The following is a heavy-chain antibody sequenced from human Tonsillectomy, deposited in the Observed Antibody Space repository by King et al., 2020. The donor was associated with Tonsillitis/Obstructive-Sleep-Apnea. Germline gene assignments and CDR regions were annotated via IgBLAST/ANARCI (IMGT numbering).Heavy chain of an antibody. CDR1: GYTFTGYY. CDR2: INPNSGGT. Sequence: VQLVESGAEVKKPGASVKVSCTASGYTFTGYYMHWVRQAPGQGLEWMGWINPNSGGTNYAQKFQGRVTMTRAKAISKAYMELSRLRSDDTAVYYCARARLRSTLNWFDPWGQGTLVTVSS. CDR3: ARARLRSTLNWFDP. J-gene: IGHJ5*02. V-gene: IGHV1-2*02. D-gene: IGHD3-16*01.